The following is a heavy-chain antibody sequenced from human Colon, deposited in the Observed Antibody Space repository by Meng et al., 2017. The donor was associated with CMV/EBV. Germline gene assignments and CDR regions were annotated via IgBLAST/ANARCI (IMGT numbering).Heavy chain of an antibody. CDR3: VKNRNSGDSCPGSH. V-gene: IGHV3-23*04. D-gene: IGHD4-17*01. J-gene: IGHJ4*02. CDR1: GFTFDAYA. Sequence: VGCGSGFGTPGGSLTLSCAASGFTFDAYAMTWARQARGKGLEWVSAIIGNGDITYYAQSVRGRFTISRDNSRNTLYLQMHSLRAEDTALYYCVKNRNSGDSCPGSHWGQGILVTVSS. CDR2: IIGNGDIT.